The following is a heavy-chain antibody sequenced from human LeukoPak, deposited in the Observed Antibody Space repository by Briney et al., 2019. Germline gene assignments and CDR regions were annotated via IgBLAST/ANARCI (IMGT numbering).Heavy chain of an antibody. J-gene: IGHJ4*02. CDR1: GYTFTSYY. CDR3: ARGGGISVAAAGLYFDY. CDR2: INPSGGSK. Sequence: ASVKVSCKASGYTFTSYYMHWVRQAPGQGLEWMGIINPSGGSKSYAQKFQGRVTMTRDTSTSTVYMELSSLRSEDTAVYYCARGGGISVAAAGLYFDYWGQGTLVTVSS. D-gene: IGHD6-13*01. V-gene: IGHV1-46*01.